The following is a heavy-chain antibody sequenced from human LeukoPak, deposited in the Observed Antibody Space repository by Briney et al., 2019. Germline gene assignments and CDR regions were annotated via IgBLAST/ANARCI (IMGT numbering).Heavy chain of an antibody. CDR3: ARVISMVRGVIIAEPYYYYMDV. CDR2: INPNSGGT. J-gene: IGHJ6*03. V-gene: IGHV1-2*02. D-gene: IGHD3-10*01. Sequence: ASVKVSCKASGYTFTSYDINWVRQATGQGLEWMGWINPNSGGTNYAQKFQGRVTMTRDTSISTAYMELSRLRSDDTAVYYCARVISMVRGVIIAEPYYYYMDVWGKGTTVTVSS. CDR1: GYTFTSYD.